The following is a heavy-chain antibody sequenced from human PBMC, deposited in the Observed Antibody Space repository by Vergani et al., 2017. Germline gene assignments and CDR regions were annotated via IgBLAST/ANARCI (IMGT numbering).Heavy chain of an antibody. D-gene: IGHD3-9*01. CDR2: IRYDGSNK. Sequence: QVQLVESGGGVVQPGGSLRLSCAASGFTFSSYGMHWVRQAPGKGLEWVAFIRYDGSNKYYADSVKGRFTISRDNSKNTLYLQMNSLRAEDTAVYYCAKDLDDSLTGPYDCWEERTLVVVSA. J-gene: IGHJ4*02. V-gene: IGHV3-30*02. CDR1: GFTFSSYG. CDR3: AKDLDDSLTGPYDC.